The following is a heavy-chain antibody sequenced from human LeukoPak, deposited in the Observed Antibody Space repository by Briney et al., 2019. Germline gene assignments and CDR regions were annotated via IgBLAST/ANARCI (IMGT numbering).Heavy chain of an antibody. CDR1: GGSFSGYY. Sequence: PSETLSLTCAVYGGSFSGYYWSWIRQPPGKGLEWIGEINHSGSTNYNPSLKSRVTISVDTSKNQFSLKLSSVTAADTAVYYCARVYYGSGSYRGQGTLVTVSS. CDR2: INHSGST. J-gene: IGHJ4*02. CDR3: ARVYYGSGSY. V-gene: IGHV4-34*01. D-gene: IGHD3-10*01.